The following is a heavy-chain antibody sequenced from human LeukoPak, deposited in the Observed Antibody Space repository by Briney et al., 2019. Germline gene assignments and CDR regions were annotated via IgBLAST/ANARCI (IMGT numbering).Heavy chain of an antibody. J-gene: IGHJ4*02. V-gene: IGHV3-7*01. D-gene: IGHD1-7*01. CDR2: IKQDGSEK. CDR3: AREDDWNYEDY. CDR1: GFTFSNYW. Sequence: PGGSLRLSCAASGFTFSNYWMSWVRQAPGKGQEWVANIKQDGSEKYYVNSVKGRFTISRDNAKNSLYLQMNSLRAEDTAIYYCAREDDWNYEDYWGQGTLVTVSS.